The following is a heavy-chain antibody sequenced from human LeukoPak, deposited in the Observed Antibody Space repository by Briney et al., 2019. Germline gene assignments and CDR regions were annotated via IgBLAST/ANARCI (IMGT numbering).Heavy chain of an antibody. CDR1: GYTFSDYY. CDR3: ARDLAPTARGVYFDY. V-gene: IGHV1-2*02. Sequence: ASVKVSCKASGYTFSDYYFHWVRQAPGQGLEWAGYINPNTGRTSYSQNFQGRVTLTEDTSISTAYMELSSLRSDDAAVYYCARDLAPTARGVYFDYWSQGTLVTASS. D-gene: IGHD1-1*01. J-gene: IGHJ4*02. CDR2: INPNTGRT.